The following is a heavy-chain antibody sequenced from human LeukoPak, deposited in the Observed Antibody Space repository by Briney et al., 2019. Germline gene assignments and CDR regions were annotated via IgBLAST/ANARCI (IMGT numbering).Heavy chain of an antibody. Sequence: SGPTLVNPTQTLTLTCTFSGFSLSTRGVGVGWIRQPPGKALEWLALIYWNDDKRYSPSLKSRLTITKDTSKNQVVLTMTNMDPVDTATYYCAHSLIPPNIAAAVSPWFDPWGQGTLVTVSS. D-gene: IGHD6-13*01. J-gene: IGHJ5*02. CDR3: AHSLIPPNIAAAVSPWFDP. V-gene: IGHV2-5*01. CDR2: IYWNDDK. CDR1: GFSLSTRGVG.